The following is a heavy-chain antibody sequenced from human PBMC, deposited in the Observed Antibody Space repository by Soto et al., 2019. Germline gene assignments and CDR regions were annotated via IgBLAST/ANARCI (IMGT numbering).Heavy chain of an antibody. CDR2: IGYDGSNK. J-gene: IGHJ4*02. Sequence: QVQLVESGGGVVQPGGSLRLSCAASGFTFSSNGMHWVRQAPGKGLEWVAVIGYDGSNKYYANSVKGRFTISRDNSKNTLYQQMNSPRAEDTAVYYCARDEKAWAPTLTTVDYWGQGTLVTVSS. CDR1: GFTFSSNG. V-gene: IGHV3-33*01. CDR3: ARDEKAWAPTLTTVDY. D-gene: IGHD1-1*01.